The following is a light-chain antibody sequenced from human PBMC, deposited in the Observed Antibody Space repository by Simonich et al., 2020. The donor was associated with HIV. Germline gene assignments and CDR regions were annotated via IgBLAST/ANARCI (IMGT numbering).Light chain of an antibody. J-gene: IGKJ4*01. Sequence: DIQMTQSPSSRSASVGNRVTIACPASLSISIYLNWYQQKPGKAPNLLIYASSSLQSAVPSKFRGSGSGTDFILTISSLQPEDFATYYCQQSYSTPLTFGGGTKVDIK. CDR1: LSISIY. V-gene: IGKV1-39*01. CDR2: ASS. CDR3: QQSYSTPLT.